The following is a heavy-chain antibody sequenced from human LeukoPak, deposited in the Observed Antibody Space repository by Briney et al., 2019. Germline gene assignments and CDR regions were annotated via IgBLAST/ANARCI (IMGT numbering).Heavy chain of an antibody. CDR2: ISYDGSNK. J-gene: IGHJ4*02. Sequence: PGGSLRLSCAASGFTFSSYGMPWVRQAPGKGLEWVAVISYDGSNKYYAASVEGRFTISRDNSKNTIYLQMNSLRAEDTAVYYCAKDGEQLQYYFDYWGQGTLVTVSS. CDR3: AKDGEQLQYYFDY. V-gene: IGHV3-30*18. CDR1: GFTFSSYG. D-gene: IGHD6-6*01.